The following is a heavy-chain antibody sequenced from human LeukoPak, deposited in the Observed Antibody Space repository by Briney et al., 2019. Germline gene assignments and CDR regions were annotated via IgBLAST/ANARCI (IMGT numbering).Heavy chain of an antibody. CDR1: GYTFTSYD. CDR3: ARDLARGTEMIITTLFDY. CDR2: INAGNGNT. D-gene: IGHD3-22*01. V-gene: IGHV1-3*01. Sequence: VASVKVSCKASGYTFTSYDINWVRQAPGHRLEWMGWINAGNGNTKYSQKFQGRVTITRDTSASTAYMELSGLRSEDTAVYYCARDLARGTEMIITTLFDYWGQGTLVTVSS. J-gene: IGHJ4*02.